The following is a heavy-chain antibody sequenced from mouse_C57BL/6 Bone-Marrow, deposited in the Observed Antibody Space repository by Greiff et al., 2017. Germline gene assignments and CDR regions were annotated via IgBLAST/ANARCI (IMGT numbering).Heavy chain of an antibody. D-gene: IGHD1-1*01. CDR1: GFTFSDYG. CDR2: ISSGSSTI. V-gene: IGHV5-17*01. Sequence: EVQVVESGGGLVKPGGSLKLSCAASGFTFSDYGMHWVRQAPEKGLEWVAYISSGSSTIYYADTVKGRFTISRDNAKNTLFLQMTSLRSEDTAMYYCATLRYAYWGQGTLVTVSA. CDR3: ATLRYAY. J-gene: IGHJ3*01.